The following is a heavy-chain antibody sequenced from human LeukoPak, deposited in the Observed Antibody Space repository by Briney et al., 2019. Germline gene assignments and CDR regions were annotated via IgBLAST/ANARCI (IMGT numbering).Heavy chain of an antibody. CDR1: GGSISSGSYY. V-gene: IGHV4-61*02. Sequence: PSQTLSLTCTVSGGSISSGSYYWTWIRQPAGKGLEWIGRIYTSGSTNYNPSLKSRVTMSVDTSKNQCALKLSSVTAADTAVYYCARGPRDADFDYWGQGTLVTVSS. CDR3: ARGPRDADFDY. CDR2: IYTSGST. J-gene: IGHJ4*02.